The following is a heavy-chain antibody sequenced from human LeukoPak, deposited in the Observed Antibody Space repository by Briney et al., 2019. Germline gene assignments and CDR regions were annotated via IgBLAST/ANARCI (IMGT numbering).Heavy chain of an antibody. V-gene: IGHV3-74*01. J-gene: IGHJ4*02. CDR2: INSDGSST. Sequence: GGSLRLSCAASGFTFSSYWMHWVRQAPGKGLVWVSLINSDGSSTSYADSVKGRFTISRDNAKHTLYLQMNSLRAEDTAVYYCARVAVAGTDDYWGQGTLVTVSS. CDR3: ARVAVAGTDDY. CDR1: GFTFSSYW. D-gene: IGHD6-19*01.